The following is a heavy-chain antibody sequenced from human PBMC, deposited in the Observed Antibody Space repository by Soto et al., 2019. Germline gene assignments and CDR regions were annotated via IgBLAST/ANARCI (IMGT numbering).Heavy chain of an antibody. D-gene: IGHD1-26*01. CDR1: GFTFVDYG. Sequence: GGSLRLSCAASGFTFVDYGMHWVRRGRGKGLEWVAGITWNSATLRYADSVKGRFTISRDNAKNSLYLQMNSLRVEDTALYYSVKGSLPVGGSGSFKICGQGTMVTV. CDR2: ITWNSATL. CDR3: VKGSLPVGGSGSFKI. J-gene: IGHJ3*02. V-gene: IGHV3-9*01.